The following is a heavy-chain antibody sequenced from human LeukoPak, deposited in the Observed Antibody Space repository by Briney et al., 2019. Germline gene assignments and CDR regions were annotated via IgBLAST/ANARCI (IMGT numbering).Heavy chain of an antibody. Sequence: GGPLRLSCAASGFAFSFYAMSWLRQPPGKGLEWVPTINANSGTTSYAASVRGRFTISRDNSRNTLYLQVNTLRAEDTAVYYCAKPISGGLAVTADWFDPWGQGTLVTVSS. CDR3: AKPISGGLAVTADWFDP. J-gene: IGHJ5*02. CDR1: GFAFSFYA. CDR2: INANSGTT. D-gene: IGHD6-19*01. V-gene: IGHV3-23*01.